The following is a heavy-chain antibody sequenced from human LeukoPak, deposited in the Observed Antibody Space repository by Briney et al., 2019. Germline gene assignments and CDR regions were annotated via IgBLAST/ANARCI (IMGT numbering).Heavy chain of an antibody. D-gene: IGHD2-2*02. CDR2: IIPFIGVT. V-gene: IGHV1-69*04. CDR1: GGTFSSYA. Sequence: ASVKVSFKSSGGTFSSYAISWVRQAPGQGLEWMGRIIPFIGVTKYAQKFQARVTITADKSTSTAYMELSSLKSEDTAVYYCARGYCTSTTCYMYNWLDPWGQGTLVTVSS. J-gene: IGHJ5*02. CDR3: ARGYCTSTTCYMYNWLDP.